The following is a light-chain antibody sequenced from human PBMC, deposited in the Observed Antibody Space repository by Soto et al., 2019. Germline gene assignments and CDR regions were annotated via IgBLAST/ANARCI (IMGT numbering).Light chain of an antibody. CDR1: QSISSW. V-gene: IGKV1-5*01. CDR2: DAS. J-gene: IGKJ5*01. Sequence: DIQMTQSPSTLSASVGDRVTITCRASQSISSWLAWYQQKPGKAPKLLIYDASSLESGVPSRFSGSGSGTEFTLTISSLEPEDFAVYYCQQRSNWPPITFGQGTRPEIK. CDR3: QQRSNWPPIT.